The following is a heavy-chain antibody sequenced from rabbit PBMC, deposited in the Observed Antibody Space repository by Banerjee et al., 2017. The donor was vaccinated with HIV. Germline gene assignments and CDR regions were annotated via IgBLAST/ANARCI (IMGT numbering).Heavy chain of an antibody. V-gene: IGHV1S40*01. CDR3: ARDRDTGTVYYFDL. CDR2: IYAGSSGST. CDR1: GFSFSSGYA. J-gene: IGHJ3*01. D-gene: IGHD7-1*01. Sequence: QQLVESGGGLVKPGASLTLTCKVSGFSFSSGYAMCWVRQAPGKGLEWIGCIYAGSSGSTWYASWAKGRFTISKTSSTTVTLQMTSLTAADTATYFCARDRDTGTVYYFDLWGQGTLVTVS.